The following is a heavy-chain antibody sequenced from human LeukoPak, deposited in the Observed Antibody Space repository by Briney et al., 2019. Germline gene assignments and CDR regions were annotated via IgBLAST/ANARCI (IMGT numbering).Heavy chain of an antibody. V-gene: IGHV1-46*01. J-gene: IGHJ6*04. CDR3: ARYIVVVPAAYSLGMDV. CDR1: GYTFTSYY. D-gene: IGHD2-2*01. CDR2: INPSGGST. Sequence: ASVKASCMASGYTFTSYYMHWVRQAPGQGLEWMGIINPSGGSTSYAQKFQGRVTMTRDTSTSTVYMELSSLRSEDTAVYYCARYIVVVPAAYSLGMDVWGKGTTVTVSS.